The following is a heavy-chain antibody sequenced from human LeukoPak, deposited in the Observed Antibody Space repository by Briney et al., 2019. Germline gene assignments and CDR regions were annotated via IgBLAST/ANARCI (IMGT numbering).Heavy chain of an antibody. CDR3: TRGSIAYYYMDV. CDR2: IYYSGST. CDR1: GGSISNYY. Sequence: PSETLSLTCTVSGGSISNYYWSWIRQPPGKGLEWIGNIYYSGSTNYNPSLKSRVTISVDTSKNQFSLKRSSVTAADTAVYYCTRGSIAYYYMDVWGKGTTVTISS. J-gene: IGHJ6*03. V-gene: IGHV4-59*01. D-gene: IGHD3-22*01.